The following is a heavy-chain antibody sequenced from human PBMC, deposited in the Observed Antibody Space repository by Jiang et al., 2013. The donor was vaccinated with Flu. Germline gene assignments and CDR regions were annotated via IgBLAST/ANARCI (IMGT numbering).Heavy chain of an antibody. CDR2: IYPGDSDT. J-gene: IGHJ5*02. V-gene: IGHV5-51*01. D-gene: IGHD6-6*01. Sequence: GAEVKKPGESLKISCKGSGYSFTTYWIGWVRQMPGKGLDWMGIIYPGDSDTRYSPSFQGQVTISADKSISTAYLQWSSLKASDTAMYYCARRVAARSRERDNWFDPWGQGTLVTVSS. CDR3: ARRVAARSRERDNWFDP. CDR1: GYSFTTYW.